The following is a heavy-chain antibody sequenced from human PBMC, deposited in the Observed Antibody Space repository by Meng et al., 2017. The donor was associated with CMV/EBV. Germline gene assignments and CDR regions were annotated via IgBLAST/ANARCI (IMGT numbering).Heavy chain of an antibody. CDR2: INSDGSST. D-gene: IGHD3-10*01. Sequence: GGPLRLSCAASGFTFSSYWMHWVRQAPGKGLVWVSRINSDGSSTSYADSVKGRFTISRDNAKNTLYLQMNSLRAEDTAVYYCARVSPNMVRGVIEAGFDPWGQGTLVTVSS. V-gene: IGHV3-74*01. CDR1: GFTFSSYW. J-gene: IGHJ5*02. CDR3: ARVSPNMVRGVIEAGFDP.